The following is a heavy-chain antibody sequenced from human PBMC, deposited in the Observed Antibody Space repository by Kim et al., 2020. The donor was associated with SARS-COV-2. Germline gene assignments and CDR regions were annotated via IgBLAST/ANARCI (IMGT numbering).Heavy chain of an antibody. CDR3: AKAASPYYYDSSGYYHYFDY. CDR1: GFTFSSYA. Sequence: GGSLRLSCAASGFTFSSYAMSWVRQAPGKGLEWVSAISGSGGSTYYADSVKGRFTISRDNSKNTLYLQMNSLRAEDTAVYYCAKAASPYYYDSSGYYHYFDYWGQGTLVTVSS. J-gene: IGHJ4*02. D-gene: IGHD3-22*01. CDR2: ISGSGGST. V-gene: IGHV3-23*01.